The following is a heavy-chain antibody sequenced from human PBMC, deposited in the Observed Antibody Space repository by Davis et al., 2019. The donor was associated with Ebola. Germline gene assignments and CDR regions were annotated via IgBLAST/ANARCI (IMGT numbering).Heavy chain of an antibody. CDR1: GFTFSSYS. CDR3: AKGSVTIFGVAPDYYGMDV. Sequence: GGSLRLSCAASGFTFSSYSMNWVRQAPGKGPEWVSSISSSASYKNYADSVKGRFTISRDNSKNTLYLQMNSLRAEDTAVYYCAKGSVTIFGVAPDYYGMDVWGKGTTVTVSS. J-gene: IGHJ6*04. CDR2: ISSSASYK. D-gene: IGHD3-3*01. V-gene: IGHV3-21*05.